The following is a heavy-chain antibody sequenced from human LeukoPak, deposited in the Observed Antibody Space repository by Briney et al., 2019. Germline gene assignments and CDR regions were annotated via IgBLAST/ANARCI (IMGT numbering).Heavy chain of an antibody. CDR1: GFTFGDYA. CDR2: IRNKAYGGTT. D-gene: IGHD3-3*01. Sequence: PGGSLRLSCTTSGFTFGDYAMSWVRQAPGKGLEWVSSIRNKAYGGTTEYPASVKGRFTISREESKSIAYLQMNSLETEDTAMYYCCRADIWSGYYSTSANFDYWGQGTLVTVSS. CDR3: CRADIWSGYYSTSANFDY. J-gene: IGHJ4*02. V-gene: IGHV3-49*04.